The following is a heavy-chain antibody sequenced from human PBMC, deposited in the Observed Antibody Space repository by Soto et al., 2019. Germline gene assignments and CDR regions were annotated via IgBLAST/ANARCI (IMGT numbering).Heavy chain of an antibody. J-gene: IGHJ6*02. CDR2: ISSSSSYI. V-gene: IGHV3-21*01. Sequence: EVQLVESGGGLVKPGGSLRLSCAASGFTFSSYSMNWVRQAPGKGLEWVSSISSSSSYIYYADSVKGRFTISRDNAKNSLYLQMNSLRAEDTAVYYCAREAARRRGMDVWGQGTTVTVSS. D-gene: IGHD6-6*01. CDR3: AREAARRRGMDV. CDR1: GFTFSSYS.